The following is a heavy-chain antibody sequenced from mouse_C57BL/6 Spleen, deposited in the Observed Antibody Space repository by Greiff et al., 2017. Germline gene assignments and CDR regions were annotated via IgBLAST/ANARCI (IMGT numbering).Heavy chain of an antibody. Sequence: EVHLLESGGGLVKPGGSLKLSCAASGFTFSSYAMSWVRQTPEKRLEWVATISDGGSYTYYPDNVKGRFTISRDNAKNNLYLQMSHLKSEDTAMXYCARDSSGYGFAYWGQGTLVTVSA. J-gene: IGHJ3*01. V-gene: IGHV5-4*01. CDR1: GFTFSSYA. D-gene: IGHD3-2*02. CDR3: ARDSSGYGFAY. CDR2: ISDGGSYT.